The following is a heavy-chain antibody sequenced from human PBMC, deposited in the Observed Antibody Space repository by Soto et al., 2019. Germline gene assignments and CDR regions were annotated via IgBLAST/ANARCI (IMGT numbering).Heavy chain of an antibody. Sequence: QVQLVESGGGVVQPGRSLRLSCAASGFTFSSYGMHWVRKDPGKGLEWVAVISYDGSNKNYAESVKGRFTISRDNSKNTLYLQMNSLRADDTAVYYCAKDRNWALIVVVPAATFDFLGQGTLVTVSS. CDR1: GFTFSSYG. D-gene: IGHD2-2*01. CDR2: ISYDGSNK. J-gene: IGHJ4*02. V-gene: IGHV3-30*18. CDR3: AKDRNWALIVVVPAATFDF.